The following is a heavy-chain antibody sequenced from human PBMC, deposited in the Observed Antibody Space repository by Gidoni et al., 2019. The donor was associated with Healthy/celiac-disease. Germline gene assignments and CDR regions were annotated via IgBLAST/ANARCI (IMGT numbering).Heavy chain of an antibody. J-gene: IGHJ4*02. D-gene: IGHD6-19*01. CDR1: RCTLSSYS. Sequence: EVQLVESGGGLVKPGGSLRLPCAASRCTLSSYSMNWVRQAPGKGLEWVSSISSSSSYIYYADSVKGRFTISRDNAKNSLYLQMNSLGAEDTAVYYCARDATSSGWYYFDYWGQGTLVTVSS. V-gene: IGHV3-21*01. CDR2: ISSSSSYI. CDR3: ARDATSSGWYYFDY.